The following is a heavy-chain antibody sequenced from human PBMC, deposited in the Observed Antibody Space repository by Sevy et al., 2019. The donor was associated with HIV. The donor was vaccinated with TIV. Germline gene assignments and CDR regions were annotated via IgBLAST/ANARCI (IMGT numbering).Heavy chain of an antibody. CDR1: GFTFSSYA. CDR3: AKIVGYYYDSSGYYGCFDY. D-gene: IGHD3-22*01. Sequence: GESLKISCAASGFTFSSYAMSWVRQAPGKGLEWVSAISGSGGSTYYADSVKGRFTISRDNSKNTLYLQMNSLRAEDTAVYYCAKIVGYYYDSSGYYGCFDYWGQGTLVTVSS. V-gene: IGHV3-23*01. CDR2: ISGSGGST. J-gene: IGHJ4*02.